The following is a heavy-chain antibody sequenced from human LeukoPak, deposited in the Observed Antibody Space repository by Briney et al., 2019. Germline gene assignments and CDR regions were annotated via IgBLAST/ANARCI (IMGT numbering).Heavy chain of an antibody. V-gene: IGHV1-46*01. CDR1: GYTFTSYY. D-gene: IGHD1-26*01. CDR2: IIPSGGST. CDR3: ARDRDWEPYFDY. Sequence: ASVKVSCKASGYTFTSYYIHWVRQAPGQGLEWMGIIIPSGGSTSYAQKFQGRVTKTRDMSTSTVYMELSSLRSDDTAVYYCARDRDWEPYFDYWGQGTLVTVSS. J-gene: IGHJ4*02.